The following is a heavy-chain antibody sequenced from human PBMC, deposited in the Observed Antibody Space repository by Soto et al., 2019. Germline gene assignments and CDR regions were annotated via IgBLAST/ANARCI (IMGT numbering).Heavy chain of an antibody. CDR3: ATSITVFGLLIPTFDA. D-gene: IGHD3-3*01. V-gene: IGHV4-59*01. CDR2: IYYSGST. J-gene: IGHJ5*02. Sequence: SETLSLTCTVSGGSISRYRWSWIRQSPGEGLEWVGYIYYSGSTYYNPSLKSRVAISVDTSKNQFSLKLSSVTAADTAIYYCATSITVFGLLIPTFDAWGQGTKVTFSS. CDR1: GGSISRYR.